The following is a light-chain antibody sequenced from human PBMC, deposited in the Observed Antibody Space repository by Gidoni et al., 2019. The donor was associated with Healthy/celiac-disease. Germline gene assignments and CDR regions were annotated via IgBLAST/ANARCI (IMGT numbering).Light chain of an antibody. CDR1: HSVSRY. CDR3: QERNDWPTIS. J-gene: IGKJ4*01. CDR2: DAS. Sequence: EVVLTQSPATLSLSPGERATLSCRASHSVSRYLAWYQHKPGQAPRLLIYDASHRTTGVPARFSGSGSGTDFTLTISSLEPEDSAVYYCQERNDWPTISFGGGSKVEIK. V-gene: IGKV3-11*01.